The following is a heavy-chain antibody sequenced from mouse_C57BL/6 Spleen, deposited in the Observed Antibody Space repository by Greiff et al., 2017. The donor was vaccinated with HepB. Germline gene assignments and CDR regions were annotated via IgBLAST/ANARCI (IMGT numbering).Heavy chain of an antibody. CDR1: GFTFSDYG. V-gene: IGHV5-17*01. CDR3: ARMTWYDYAGYAMDY. Sequence: EVMLVESGGGLVKPGGSLKLSCAASGFTFSDYGMHWVRQAPEKGLEWVAYISSGSSTIYYADTVKGRFTISRDNAKNTLFLQMTSLRSEDTAMYYCARMTWYDYAGYAMDYWGQGTSVTVSS. CDR2: ISSGSSTI. D-gene: IGHD2-4*01. J-gene: IGHJ4*01.